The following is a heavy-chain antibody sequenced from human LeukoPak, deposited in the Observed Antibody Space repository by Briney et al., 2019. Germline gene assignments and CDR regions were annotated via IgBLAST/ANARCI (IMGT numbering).Heavy chain of an antibody. D-gene: IGHD3-22*01. V-gene: IGHV3-66*01. J-gene: IGHJ4*02. CDR1: GFTVSSNY. CDR2: IYSGGGST. Sequence: GGSLRLSCAASGFTVSSNYMSWVRQAPGKGLEWVSVIYSGGGSTFYADPVKGRFTISRDTSRNTLYLQMNSLRAEDTAVYYCARETHYYDSGGYYSLHYFDYWGQGTLVTVPS. CDR3: ARETHYYDSGGYYSLHYFDY.